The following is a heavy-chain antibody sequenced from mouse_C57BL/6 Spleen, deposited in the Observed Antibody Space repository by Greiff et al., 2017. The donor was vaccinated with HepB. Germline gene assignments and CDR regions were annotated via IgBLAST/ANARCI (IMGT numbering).Heavy chain of an antibody. V-gene: IGHV1-66*01. J-gene: IGHJ2*01. Sequence: QVQLKESGPELVKPGASVKISCKASGYSFTSYYIHWVKQRPGQGLEWIGWIYPGSGNTKYNEKFKGKATLTADTSSSTAYMQLSSLTSEDSAVYYCARLGGRDYFDYWGQGTTLTVSS. D-gene: IGHD1-1*02. CDR1: GYSFTSYY. CDR3: ARLGGRDYFDY. CDR2: IYPGSGNT.